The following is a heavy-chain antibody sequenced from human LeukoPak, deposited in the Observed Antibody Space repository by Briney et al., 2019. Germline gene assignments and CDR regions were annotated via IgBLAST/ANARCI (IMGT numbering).Heavy chain of an antibody. Sequence: ASVKASCKASGYTFTSYDINWVRQPAGQGLEWLGWMNPNSDNKGYAQKFQGRVTMTRDTSRSTAYMELSSLRSEDTAVYYCARDADGSGSGSFDIWGQGTMVTVSS. CDR2: MNPNSDNK. D-gene: IGHD3-10*01. V-gene: IGHV1-8*01. CDR1: GYTFTSYD. CDR3: ARDADGSGSGSFDI. J-gene: IGHJ3*02.